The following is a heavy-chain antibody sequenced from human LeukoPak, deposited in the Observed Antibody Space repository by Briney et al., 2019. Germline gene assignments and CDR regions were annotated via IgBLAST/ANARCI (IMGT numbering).Heavy chain of an antibody. J-gene: IGHJ4*01. D-gene: IGHD4-11*01. CDR2: VCDTGST. CDR1: GGSINSYY. Sequence: SETLSLTCTVSGGSINSYYWSWIRQPPGKGLEWIGYVCDTGSTNYNPSLKSRVTISVDTSKNQFYLKLTSVTAADTAVYYCARTTTTFDDWGHGTLVTVSS. CDR3: ARTTTTFDD. V-gene: IGHV4-59*01.